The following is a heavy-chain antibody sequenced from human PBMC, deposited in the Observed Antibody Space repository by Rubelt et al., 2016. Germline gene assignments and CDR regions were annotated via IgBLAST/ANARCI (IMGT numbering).Heavy chain of an antibody. Sequence: QVQLVQSGADVKKPGASVKVSCKASGYTFTIYGITWVRQAPGQGLEWLGWISTYNGNTNYARKLQGRVTRTTDTSASTAYMELRSLRSDDTAVYSCARIFNSDNDYWGQGTLVTVSS. V-gene: IGHV1-18*01. J-gene: IGHJ4*02. CDR3: ARIFNSDNDY. CDR1: GYTFTIYG. D-gene: IGHD3-9*01. CDR2: ISTYNGNT.